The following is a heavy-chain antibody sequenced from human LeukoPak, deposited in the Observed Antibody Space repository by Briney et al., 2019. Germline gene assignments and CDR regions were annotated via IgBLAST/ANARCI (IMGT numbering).Heavy chain of an antibody. CDR1: GFIFRTYG. CDR2: ISHDGSDE. Sequence: GRSLRLSCAASGFIFRTYGMHWVRQAPGKGLEWVAFISHDGSDEYYADSVRGRFTISRDNSKNTLYLQMNSLRAEDTAVYYCAKDMTIFSVTPFPGYWGQGTLVTVSS. V-gene: IGHV3-30*18. CDR3: AKDMTIFSVTPFPGY. D-gene: IGHD3-9*01. J-gene: IGHJ4*02.